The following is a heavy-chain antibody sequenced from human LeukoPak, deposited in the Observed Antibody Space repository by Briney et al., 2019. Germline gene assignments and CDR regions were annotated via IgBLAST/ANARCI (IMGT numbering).Heavy chain of an antibody. V-gene: IGHV3-9*01. CDR1: GFTFDDYA. CDR2: ISWNSGSI. CDR3: ANDSSGGYSSSPGVFYYFDY. D-gene: IGHD6-6*01. J-gene: IGHJ4*02. Sequence: GGSLRLSCAASGFTFDDYAMHWVRQAPGKGLEWVSGISWNSGSIGYADSVKGRFTISRDNAKNSLYLQMNSLRAEDTALYYCANDSSGGYSSSPGVFYYFDYWGQGTLVTVSS.